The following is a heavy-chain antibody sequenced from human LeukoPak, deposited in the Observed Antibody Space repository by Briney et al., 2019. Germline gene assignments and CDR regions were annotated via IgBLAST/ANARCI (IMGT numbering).Heavy chain of an antibody. CDR3: ARDDSSGYYYLGY. CDR2: ISYDGSNK. J-gene: IGHJ4*02. CDR1: GFSFNSYA. V-gene: IGHV3-30-3*01. Sequence: GGSLRLSCAASGFSFNSYAMHWARHAPGKGLEWVAVISYDGSNKYYADSVKGRFTISRDNSKNTLYLQMNSLRAEDTAVYYCARDDSSGYYYLGYWGQGTLVTVSS. D-gene: IGHD3-22*01.